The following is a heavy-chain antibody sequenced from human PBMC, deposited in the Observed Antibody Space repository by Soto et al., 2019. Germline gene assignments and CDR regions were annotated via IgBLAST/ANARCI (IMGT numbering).Heavy chain of an antibody. Sequence: SETLSLTCTVSGGSISSGDYYWSWIRQPPGKGLEWIGYIYYSGSTYYNPSLKSRVTISVDTSKNQFSLKLSPVTAADTAVYYCARAFTPSDSSGYMYYFDYWGQGTLVTVSS. CDR3: ARAFTPSDSSGYMYYFDY. CDR2: IYYSGST. CDR1: GGSISSGDYY. D-gene: IGHD3-22*01. J-gene: IGHJ4*02. V-gene: IGHV4-30-4*01.